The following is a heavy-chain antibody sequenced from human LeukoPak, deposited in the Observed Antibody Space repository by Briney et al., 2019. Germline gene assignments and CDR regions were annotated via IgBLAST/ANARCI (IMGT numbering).Heavy chain of an antibody. D-gene: IGHD5-12*01. CDR3: AREGVTTIDFDY. J-gene: IGHJ4*02. V-gene: IGHV3-21*01. Sequence: GGSLRLSCAASGFTFSSYSMNWVRQAPGKGLEWVSSISSSSSYIYYADSVKGRFTISRDNAKNSLYLQMNSLRAEDTAVYYCAREGVTTIDFDYWGQGTLVTVSS. CDR1: GFTFSSYS. CDR2: ISSSSSYI.